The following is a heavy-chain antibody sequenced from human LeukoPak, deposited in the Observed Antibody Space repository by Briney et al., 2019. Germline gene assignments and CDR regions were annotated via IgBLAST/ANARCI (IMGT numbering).Heavy chain of an antibody. Sequence: SETLSLTCTVSGGSISSGSYYWSWIRQPAGKGLEWIGRIYTSGSTNYNPSLKGRVTISVDTSKNQFSLKLSSVTAADTAVYYCARSNSGSSDYWGQGTLVTVSS. CDR2: IYTSGST. CDR3: ARSNSGSSDY. V-gene: IGHV4-61*02. D-gene: IGHD1-26*01. J-gene: IGHJ4*02. CDR1: GGSISSGSYY.